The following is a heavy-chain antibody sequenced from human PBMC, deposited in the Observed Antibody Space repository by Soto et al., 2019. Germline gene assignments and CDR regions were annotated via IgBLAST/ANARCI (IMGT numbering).Heavy chain of an antibody. J-gene: IGHJ6*02. CDR3: ARGLGYCSSTSCSTPSYYGMDV. D-gene: IGHD2-2*01. Sequence: PSETLSLTCTVSGGSLSSYYWSWIRQPAGKGLEWIGRIYTSGSTNYNPSLKSRVTMSVDTSKNQFSLKLSSVTAADTAVYYCARGLGYCSSTSCSTPSYYGMDVWGQGTTVTVSS. V-gene: IGHV4-4*07. CDR1: GGSLSSYY. CDR2: IYTSGST.